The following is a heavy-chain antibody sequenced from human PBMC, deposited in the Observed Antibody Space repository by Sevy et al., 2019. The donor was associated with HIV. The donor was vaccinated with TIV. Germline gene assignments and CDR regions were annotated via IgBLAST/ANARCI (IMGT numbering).Heavy chain of an antibody. CDR3: ATHGPDATFDN. CDR1: GFTFSGRW. Sequence: GGSLRLSCVGSGFTFSGRWMSWVRQPTGKGLEWVANIKEDESQKYYVDSAKGRFTISRDNDKNSLYLQMNSLRDEDTAVYYCATHGPDATFDNWGHGTLVTVSS. J-gene: IGHJ4*01. V-gene: IGHV3-7*01. CDR2: IKEDESQK. D-gene: IGHD1-26*01.